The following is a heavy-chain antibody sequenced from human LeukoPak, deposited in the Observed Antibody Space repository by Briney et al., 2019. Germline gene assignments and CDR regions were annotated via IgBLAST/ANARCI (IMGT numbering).Heavy chain of an antibody. CDR1: GYTFTSYG. D-gene: IGHD2-2*01. Sequence: GASVNVSCKAYGYTFTSYGISWVRRAPGQGLEWMGWISGYNGNTTYAQNLQGRVTMTTDTSTNTAYMELRSLRSDDTAVYFCARVGYCSGPICFPPAGTGMLDSWGQGTLVTVSS. CDR2: ISGYNGNT. CDR3: ARVGYCSGPICFPPAGTGMLDS. V-gene: IGHV1-18*01. J-gene: IGHJ4*02.